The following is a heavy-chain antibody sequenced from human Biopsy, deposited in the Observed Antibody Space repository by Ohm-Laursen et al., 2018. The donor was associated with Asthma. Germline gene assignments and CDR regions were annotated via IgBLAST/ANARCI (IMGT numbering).Heavy chain of an antibody. Sequence: SLRLSCSASGFTFSSYGMYWVRQAPGKGLEWVAVISYDGSNKYYAGSVKGRFTISRDNSKNTLYLQMNSLRAEDTAVYYCAKDTEGRYDFWSGLSYNYYGMDVWGQGTTVTVS. CDR3: AKDTEGRYDFWSGLSYNYYGMDV. CDR1: GFTFSSYG. CDR2: ISYDGSNK. J-gene: IGHJ6*02. V-gene: IGHV3-30*18. D-gene: IGHD3-3*01.